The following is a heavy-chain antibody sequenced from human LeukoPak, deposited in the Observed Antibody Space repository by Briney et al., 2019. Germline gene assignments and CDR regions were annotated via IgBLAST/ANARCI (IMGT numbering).Heavy chain of an antibody. CDR1: GGSINSYY. CDR2: VYYSGST. J-gene: IGHJ5*02. CDR3: ARDPYSGNYGGWSDP. V-gene: IGHV4-59*01. D-gene: IGHD1-26*01. Sequence: SETLSLTCTVSGGSINSYYWSWIRQPPGKGLEGIGYVYYSGSTNYNPSLKSRVTISVDTSKNQFSLKLSSVTAADTAVYYCARDPYSGNYGGWSDPWGQGTLVTVSS.